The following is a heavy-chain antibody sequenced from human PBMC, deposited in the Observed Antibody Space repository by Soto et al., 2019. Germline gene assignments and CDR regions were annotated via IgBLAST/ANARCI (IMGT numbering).Heavy chain of an antibody. CDR1: GFTFRSYE. CDR2: ISSSGSTI. D-gene: IGHD6-13*01. CDR3: ASIPYSSSWFPFDY. V-gene: IGHV3-48*03. J-gene: IGHJ4*02. Sequence: PGGSLRLSCAASGFTFRSYEINWGRQAPGKGLEWVSYISSSGSTIYYADSVKGRFTISRDNAKNSLYLQMNSLRAEDTAVYYCASIPYSSSWFPFDYWGQGTLVTVSS.